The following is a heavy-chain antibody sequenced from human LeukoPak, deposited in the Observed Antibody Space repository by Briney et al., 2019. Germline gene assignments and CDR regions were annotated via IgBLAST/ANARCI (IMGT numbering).Heavy chain of an antibody. Sequence: ASVKVSCKASGYTFTSYGISWVRQAPGQGLEWMGWISAYNGNTKYAQNLQGRVTMTTDTSTNTAYMELRSLRSDDTAMYYCARVAIVRGVIKSSADYWGQGALVTVSS. J-gene: IGHJ4*02. V-gene: IGHV1-18*01. CDR1: GYTFTSYG. CDR3: ARVAIVRGVIKSSADY. D-gene: IGHD3-10*01. CDR2: ISAYNGNT.